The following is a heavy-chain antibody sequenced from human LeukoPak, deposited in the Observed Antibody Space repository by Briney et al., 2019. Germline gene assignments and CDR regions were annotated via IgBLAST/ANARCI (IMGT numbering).Heavy chain of an antibody. Sequence: GGSLRLSCAASGFTFSSYAMHWVRQAPGKGLEWVAVISFDGSNKYYADSVKSRFTISRDNSKNTLYLQMNGLRAEDTAVYYCARDKAVTTMGGWFDPWGQGTLVTVSS. J-gene: IGHJ5*02. D-gene: IGHD4-17*01. CDR1: GFTFSSYA. V-gene: IGHV3-30-3*01. CDR3: ARDKAVTTMGGWFDP. CDR2: ISFDGSNK.